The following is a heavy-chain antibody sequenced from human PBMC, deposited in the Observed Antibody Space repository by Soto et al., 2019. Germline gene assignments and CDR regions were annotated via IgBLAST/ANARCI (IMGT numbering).Heavy chain of an antibody. V-gene: IGHV4-59*06. D-gene: IGHD1-26*01. CDR1: GGSISSYY. Sequence: SETLSLTCTVSGGSISSYYWSWIRQPPGKGLEWIGYIYYSGSTYYNPSLKSRVTISVDTSKNQFSLKLSSVTAADTAVYYCARAGWEFDPWGRGTLVTVSS. CDR2: IYYSGST. J-gene: IGHJ5*02. CDR3: ARAGWEFDP.